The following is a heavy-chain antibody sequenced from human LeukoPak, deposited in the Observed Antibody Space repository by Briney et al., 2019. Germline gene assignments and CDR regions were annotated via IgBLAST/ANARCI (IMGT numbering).Heavy chain of an antibody. J-gene: IGHJ4*02. CDR3: ARMILLLGDVLTVPPRGFDY. CDR1: GYTFTNYG. V-gene: IGHV1-18*01. Sequence: ASVKVSCKASGYTFTNYGISWVRQAPGQGLEWMGWISPYNGNTNYAQKFQGRVTMTTDTSTTTAYMELRSLRSDDTAVYYCARMILLLGDVLTVPPRGFDYWGQGTLVTASS. D-gene: IGHD3-9*01. CDR2: ISPYNGNT.